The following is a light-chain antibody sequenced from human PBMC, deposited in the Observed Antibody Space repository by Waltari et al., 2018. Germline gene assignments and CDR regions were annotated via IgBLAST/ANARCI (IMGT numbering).Light chain of an antibody. CDR3: CSFAGSNTYV. Sequence: HSALTQPASVSGSPGQSITISCTGASSDVGSYNLVSWYQQYPGKAPKLIIYEGSKRPPGVSNRFSCSKSGNTGSLTISGLQVEDEADYYCCSFAGSNTYVLGTGTKVSVL. J-gene: IGLJ1*01. CDR1: SSDVGSYNL. V-gene: IGLV2-23*01. CDR2: EGS.